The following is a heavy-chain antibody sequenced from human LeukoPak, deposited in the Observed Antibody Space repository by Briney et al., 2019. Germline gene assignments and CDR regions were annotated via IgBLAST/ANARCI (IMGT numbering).Heavy chain of an antibody. V-gene: IGHV3-23*01. J-gene: IGHJ4*02. D-gene: IGHD5-24*01. Sequence: PGGSLRLSCAASGFTFSSYGMSWVRQAPGKGLEWVSGISGRDGSTYYADSVKGRFTISRDNSKNTLYLQMNSLRAEDTAVYYCAKSGYNRFDYWGQGTLVTVSS. CDR2: ISGRDGST. CDR1: GFTFSSYG. CDR3: AKSGYNRFDY.